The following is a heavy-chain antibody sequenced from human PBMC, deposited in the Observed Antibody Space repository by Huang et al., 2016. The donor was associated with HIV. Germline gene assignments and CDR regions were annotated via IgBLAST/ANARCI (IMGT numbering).Heavy chain of an antibody. D-gene: IGHD1-26*01. CDR3: ATGRGGSFFDY. J-gene: IGHJ4*02. Sequence: QVQLQESGPRLVKPSETLSLTCTVSGGSISSYYWSWIRQPPGKGLEWIGYFHYIGSPNCNPPLKSRVTISIDTSKNHFSLKLSSVTAAVTAVYYGATGRGGSFFDYWGQGTLVTVSS. V-gene: IGHV4-59*01. CDR2: FHYIGSP. CDR1: GGSISSYY.